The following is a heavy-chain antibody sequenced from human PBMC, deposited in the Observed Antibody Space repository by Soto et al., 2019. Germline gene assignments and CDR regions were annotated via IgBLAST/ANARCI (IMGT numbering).Heavy chain of an antibody. CDR3: AHGIVGATFFDY. CDR2: IYWDDDK. CDR1: GFSLSTSGVG. Sequence: QITLKESGPTLVKPTQTLTLTCTFSGFSLSTSGVGVGWIRQPPGKALEWLALIYWDDDKRYSPSLKSRLTITKDTSKNQVVLTMTNMDPVDTATYYVAHGIVGATFFDYWGQGTLVTVSS. D-gene: IGHD1-26*01. V-gene: IGHV2-5*02. J-gene: IGHJ4*02.